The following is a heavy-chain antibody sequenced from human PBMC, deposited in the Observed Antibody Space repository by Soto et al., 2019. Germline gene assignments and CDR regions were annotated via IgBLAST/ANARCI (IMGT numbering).Heavy chain of an antibody. Sequence: PSETLSLTCTVSGGSISSYYWSWIRQPPGKGLEWIGYIYYSGSTNYNPSLKSRVTISVDTSKNQFSLKLSSVTAADTAVYYCARPADYGDYYRFDYWGQGTLVTVSS. CDR2: IYYSGST. D-gene: IGHD4-17*01. CDR1: GGSISSYY. CDR3: ARPADYGDYYRFDY. J-gene: IGHJ4*02. V-gene: IGHV4-59*01.